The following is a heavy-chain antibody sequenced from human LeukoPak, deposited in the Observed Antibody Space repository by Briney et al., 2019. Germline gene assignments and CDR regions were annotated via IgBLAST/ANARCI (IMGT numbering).Heavy chain of an antibody. V-gene: IGHV4-39*07. Sequence: PSETLSLTCTVSGGSISSSSYYWGWIRQPPGKGLEWIGSIYYSGSTYYNPSLKSRVTISADTPKNQFSLKLSSVTAADTAVYYCASPRRGSGSGYFDYWGQGTLVTVSS. CDR1: GGSISSSSYY. J-gene: IGHJ4*02. CDR3: ASPRRGSGSGYFDY. CDR2: IYYSGST. D-gene: IGHD3-10*01.